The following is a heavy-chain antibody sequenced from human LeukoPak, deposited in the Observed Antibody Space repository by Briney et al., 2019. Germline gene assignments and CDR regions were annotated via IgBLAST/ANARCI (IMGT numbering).Heavy chain of an antibody. CDR1: GFTVSSNY. J-gene: IGHJ4*02. CDR2: IYSGGST. D-gene: IGHD5-12*01. Sequence: PGGSLRLSCAASGFTVSSNYMSWVRQAPGKGLEWVSVIYSGGSTYYADSVKGRFTISRDNSKNTLYLQMNSLRAEDTAVYYCARVLQIVATTVFDYWGQGTLVTVSS. CDR3: ARVLQIVATTVFDY. V-gene: IGHV3-53*01.